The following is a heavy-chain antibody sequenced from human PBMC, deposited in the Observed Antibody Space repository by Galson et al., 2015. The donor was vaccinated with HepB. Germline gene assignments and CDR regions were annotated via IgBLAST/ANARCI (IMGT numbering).Heavy chain of an antibody. CDR1: GYTFTSYD. CDR2: MNPNSGNT. Sequence: SVKVSCKASGYTFTSYDINWVRQATGQGLEWIGWMNPNSGNTGYAQKFQGRVTMTRNTSISTAYMELSSLRSEDTAVYYCARGQLQDLKWYYDYIWGSYHDAFDIWGQGTMVTVSS. V-gene: IGHV1-8*01. CDR3: ARGQLQDLKWYYDYIWGSYHDAFDI. D-gene: IGHD3-16*02. J-gene: IGHJ3*02.